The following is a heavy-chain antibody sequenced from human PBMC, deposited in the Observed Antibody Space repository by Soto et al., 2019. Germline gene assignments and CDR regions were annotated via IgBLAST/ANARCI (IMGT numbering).Heavy chain of an antibody. D-gene: IGHD3-9*01. J-gene: IGHJ4*02. CDR2: IYYSGST. CDR3: ASSHYDILTGYYVELAY. CDR1: GGSISSSSYY. Sequence: SETLSLTCTVSGGSISSSSYYWGWIRQPPGKGLEWIGSIYYSGSTYYNPSLKSRVTISVDTSKNQFSLKLSSVTAAGTAVYYCASSHYDILTGYYVELAYWGQGTLVTVSS. V-gene: IGHV4-39*01.